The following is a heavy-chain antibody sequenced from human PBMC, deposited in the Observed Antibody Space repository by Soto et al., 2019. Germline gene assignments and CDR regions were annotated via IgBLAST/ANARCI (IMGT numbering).Heavy chain of an antibody. Sequence: QVQLQESGPGLVKPSQTLSLTCTVSGGSISSGGYYWSWIRQHPGKGLEWIGYIYYSGSTYYNPSLKSRVTISVDTSKNQFSLKLSSVTAADTAVYYCARVAVVITTGPVDYWGQGTLVTVSS. D-gene: IGHD3-22*01. CDR3: ARVAVVITTGPVDY. J-gene: IGHJ4*02. CDR2: IYYSGST. CDR1: GGSISSGGYY. V-gene: IGHV4-31*03.